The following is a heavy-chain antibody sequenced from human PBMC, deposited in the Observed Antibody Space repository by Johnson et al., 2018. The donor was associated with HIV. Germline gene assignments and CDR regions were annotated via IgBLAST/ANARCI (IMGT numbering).Heavy chain of an antibody. Sequence: VQLVESGGGLVQPGRSLRLSCTASGFTFGDYAMSWVRQAPGKGLEWVGFIRSKAYGGTTEYVASVKGRFTISRDDSKSIAYLQMHSLKTEDTAVYYCIGVLAHDAFDIWCQGTMVTVSS. J-gene: IGHJ3*02. CDR3: IGVLAHDAFDI. CDR1: GFTFGDYA. D-gene: IGHD2-8*01. CDR2: IRSKAYGGTT. V-gene: IGHV3-49*04.